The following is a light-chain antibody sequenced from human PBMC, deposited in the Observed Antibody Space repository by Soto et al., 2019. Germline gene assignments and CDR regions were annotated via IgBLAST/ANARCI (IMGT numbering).Light chain of an antibody. J-gene: IGLJ2*01. CDR1: SSDVGGYKY. V-gene: IGLV2-8*01. CDR2: EVS. Sequence: QSALTQPPSASGSPGQSVTISCTGTSSDVGGYKYVSWYQQHPGKAPKLMIYEVSKRPSGVPDRFSGSKSGNTASLTVSGLQAEDEALYYCTSYAGSNFVVFGGGTKLTVL. CDR3: TSYAGSNFVV.